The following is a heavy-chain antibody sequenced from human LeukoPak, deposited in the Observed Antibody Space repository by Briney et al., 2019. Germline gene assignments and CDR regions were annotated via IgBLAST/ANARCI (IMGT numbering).Heavy chain of an antibody. CDR1: GYSFTSYW. Sequence: GESLKISCKGSGYSFTSYWIGWVRQMPGKGLEWMGIIYPGDSDTRYSPSFQGQVTISADKSISTAYLQWSSLKASDTAMYYCARHEVAMVRGVIIVGYFDYRGQGTLVTVSS. CDR2: IYPGDSDT. CDR3: ARHEVAMVRGVIIVGYFDY. J-gene: IGHJ4*02. D-gene: IGHD3-10*01. V-gene: IGHV5-51*01.